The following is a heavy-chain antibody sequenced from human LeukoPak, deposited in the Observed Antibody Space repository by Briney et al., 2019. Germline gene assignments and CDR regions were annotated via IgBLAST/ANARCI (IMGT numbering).Heavy chain of an antibody. CDR3: ARIWPYFDY. Sequence: GGSLRLSCVASGFTFSSYGMSWVRQAPGKGLEWVSNVSGSGRGENTYYADSVKGRFTISRDNAQNSLYLQMNSLRAEDTAVYYCARIWPYFDYWGQGTLVTVSS. CDR2: VSGSGRGENT. D-gene: IGHD3-16*01. V-gene: IGHV3-21*01. CDR1: GFTFSSYG. J-gene: IGHJ4*02.